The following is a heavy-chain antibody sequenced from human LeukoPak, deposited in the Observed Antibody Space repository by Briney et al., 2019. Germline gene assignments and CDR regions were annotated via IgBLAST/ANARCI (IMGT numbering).Heavy chain of an antibody. CDR1: GFTFSNYV. CDR3: VLVVPAAPHAFDI. D-gene: IGHD2-2*01. Sequence: PGGSLRLSCVASGFTFSNYVMNWVRQAPGKGLEWVSAVSASGGSTYYAESVRGRFTISRDNSKNTLYLQMNSLRAEDTAVYYCVLVVPAAPHAFDIWGQGTMVTVSS. J-gene: IGHJ3*02. V-gene: IGHV3-23*01. CDR2: VSASGGST.